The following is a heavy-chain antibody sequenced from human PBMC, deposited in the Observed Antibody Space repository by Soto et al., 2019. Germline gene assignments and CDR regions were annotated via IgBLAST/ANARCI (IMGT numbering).Heavy chain of an antibody. CDR1: GGSISSYY. D-gene: IGHD3-10*01. J-gene: IGHJ6*02. V-gene: IGHV4-59*08. CDR3: ARQGFGPLHGLVDV. CDR2: VHHSWGS. Sequence: QVQLQESGPGLVKPSETLSLSCTVSGGSISSYYWSWFRQSPGKRMEWIGYVHHSWGSSYNPSLQRRVAISLDPSKSQCSLKVTSVTATDTAVYYCARQGFGPLHGLVDVWGQGTTVTVSS.